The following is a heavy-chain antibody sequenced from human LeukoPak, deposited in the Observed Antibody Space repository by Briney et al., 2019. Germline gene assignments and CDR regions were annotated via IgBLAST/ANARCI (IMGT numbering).Heavy chain of an antibody. CDR1: GGSIRSYY. D-gene: IGHD1-26*01. CDR2: IYYSGNT. CDR3: ATGGSYLRSDY. J-gene: IGHJ4*02. V-gene: IGHV4-59*03. Sequence: SETLSLTCTVSGGSIRSYYWSWIRQPPGKGLEWIGYIYYSGNTNYNPSLKSRVTISVDTSKNQFSLKLSSVTAADTAVYYCATGGSYLRSDYWGQGTQVTVSS.